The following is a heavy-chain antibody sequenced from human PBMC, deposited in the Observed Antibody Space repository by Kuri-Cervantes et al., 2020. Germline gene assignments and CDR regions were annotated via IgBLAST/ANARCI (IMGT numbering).Heavy chain of an antibody. J-gene: IGHJ5*02. D-gene: IGHD3-3*01. Sequence: GESLKISCAASGFTVSSNYMSWVRQAPGKGLEWVSVIYSGGSTYYADSVKGRFTISRDNSKNTLYLQMNSLRAEDTAVYYCARDFLEWLLGPTNWFDPWGQGTLVTVSS. CDR2: IYSGGST. CDR1: GFTVSSNY. CDR3: ARDFLEWLLGPTNWFDP. V-gene: IGHV3-53*01.